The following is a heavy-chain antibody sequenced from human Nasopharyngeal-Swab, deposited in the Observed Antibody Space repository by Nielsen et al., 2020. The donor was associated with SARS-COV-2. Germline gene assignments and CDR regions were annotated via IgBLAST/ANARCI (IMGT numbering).Heavy chain of an antibody. CDR2: IYYSGST. CDR3: ARDGYSSSWYVGH. V-gene: IGHV4-59*01. D-gene: IGHD6-13*01. J-gene: IGHJ4*02. Sequence: WIRQPPGKGLEWIGYIYYSGSTNYNPSLKSRVTISVDTSKNQFSLKLSSVTAADTAVYYCARDGYSSSWYVGHWGQGTLVTVSS.